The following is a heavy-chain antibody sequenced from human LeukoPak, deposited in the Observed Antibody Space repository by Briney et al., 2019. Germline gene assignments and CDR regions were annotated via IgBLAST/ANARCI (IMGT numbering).Heavy chain of an antibody. CDR2: MYYSGST. D-gene: IGHD2-15*01. J-gene: IGHJ4*02. V-gene: IGHV4-59*08. Sequence: KPSETLSLTCTVSSGSISSYYCSWIRQPPGKGLEWIGYMYYSGSTNYNPSLKSRVTISVDMSKNQFSLKLSSVTAADTAVYYCVRSSTYHLFDDWGQGTLVTVSS. CDR1: SGSISSYY. CDR3: VRSSTYHLFDD.